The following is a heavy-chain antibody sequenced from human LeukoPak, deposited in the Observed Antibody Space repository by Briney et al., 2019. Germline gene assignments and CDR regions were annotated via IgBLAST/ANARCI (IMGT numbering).Heavy chain of an antibody. CDR1: GFTFSSYA. J-gene: IGHJ2*01. Sequence: PGGSLRLSCAASGFTFSSYAMSWVRQAPGKGLEWVSAISGSGGSTYYADSVKGRFSISRDNSKNTLYLQMNSLRAEDTAVYYCAKDYYGSGSRYWFFDLWGRGTLVTVSS. D-gene: IGHD3-10*01. CDR2: ISGSGGST. V-gene: IGHV3-23*01. CDR3: AKDYYGSGSRYWFFDL.